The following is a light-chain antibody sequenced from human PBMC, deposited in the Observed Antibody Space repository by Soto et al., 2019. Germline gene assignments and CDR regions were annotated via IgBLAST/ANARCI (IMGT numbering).Light chain of an antibody. CDR1: QSVSSSY. CDR3: QQYGSSLTWT. V-gene: IGKV3-20*01. J-gene: IGKJ1*01. CDR2: GAS. Sequence: IVMTKSPATLSVSPGERATLSCGASQSVSSSYLAWYQQKPGQAPRLRIYGASSRATGIPDRFSGSGSGTDFTLTISRLEPEDFAVYYCQQYGSSLTWTFGQGTKVDIK.